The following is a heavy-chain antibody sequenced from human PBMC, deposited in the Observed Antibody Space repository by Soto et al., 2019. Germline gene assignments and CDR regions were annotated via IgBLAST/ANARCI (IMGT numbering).Heavy chain of an antibody. Sequence: QLQLQESGPGLVKPSETLSLTCTVSGGSISSSSYFWGWIRQPPGKGLEWIGSIYYSGSTYYNPSLKSRVTVSVDTSKNQFSLKLSSVTAADTAVYYCARHPSDFWFDPWGQRTLVTVCS. V-gene: IGHV4-39*01. CDR2: IYYSGST. CDR1: GGSISSSSYF. D-gene: IGHD2-21*02. CDR3: ARHPSDFWFDP. J-gene: IGHJ5*02.